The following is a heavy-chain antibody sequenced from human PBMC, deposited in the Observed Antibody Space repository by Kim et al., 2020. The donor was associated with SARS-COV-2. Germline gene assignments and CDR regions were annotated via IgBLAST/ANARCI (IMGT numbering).Heavy chain of an antibody. CDR2: IYYTGST. J-gene: IGHJ6*01. V-gene: IGHV4-59*13. CDR1: GGSLSRYL. Sequence: SETLSLTCTVSGGSLSRYLWTWIRQPPGKGLEWIGHIYYTGSTDYSPSLRSRVTMSVHTSKNQFSLNLSSVTAADTAVYFCARNNGDYTGNRYYSDGLDV. D-gene: IGHD4-17*01. CDR3: ARNNGDYTGNRYYSDGLDV.